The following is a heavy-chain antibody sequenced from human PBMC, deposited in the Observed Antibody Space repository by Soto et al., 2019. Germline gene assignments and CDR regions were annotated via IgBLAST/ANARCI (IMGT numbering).Heavy chain of an antibody. CDR2: IWYDGSNK. V-gene: IGHV3-33*01. CDR1: RFTFSSYG. D-gene: IGHD5-12*01. J-gene: IGHJ6*02. CDR3: ARVYRDRYYGMDV. Sequence: AGSLRLSSAASRFTFSSYGMHWVRQAPGKGLEWVAVIWYDGSNKYYADSVKGRFTISRDNSKNTLYLQMNSLRAEDTAVYYCARVYRDRYYGMDVWGQGTTVTVSS.